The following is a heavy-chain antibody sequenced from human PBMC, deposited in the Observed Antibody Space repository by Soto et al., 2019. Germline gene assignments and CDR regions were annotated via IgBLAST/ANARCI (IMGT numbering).Heavy chain of an antibody. CDR2: IHYSGTI. CDR1: GASISSYY. CDR3: ARHSQNGPPLWFGELLS. Sequence: QEQLQESGPGLVKPSETLSLTCTVSGASISSYYWSWIRQPPGKGLDWIGYIHYSGTINYNPTLSSRVTISIDTSKNQFSLNLSSVTAADTAVYYCARHSQNGPPLWFGELLSWGQGTLVTVSS. V-gene: IGHV4-59*01. J-gene: IGHJ4*02. D-gene: IGHD3-10*01.